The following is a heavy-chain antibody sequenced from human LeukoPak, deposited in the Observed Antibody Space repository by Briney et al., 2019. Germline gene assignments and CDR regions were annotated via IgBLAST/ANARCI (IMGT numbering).Heavy chain of an antibody. V-gene: IGHV1-69*13. D-gene: IGHD3-3*01. CDR2: IIPIFSTA. Sequence: SVKVSCKASGGTFTNYAFTWVRQAPGQGLEWMGGIIPIFSTANYAQKFQGRVTITADESTSTAYMELSSLRSEDTAVYYCARGADFWSPRDYYYYMDVWGKGTTVTVSS. CDR1: GGTFTNYA. J-gene: IGHJ6*03. CDR3: ARGADFWSPRDYYYYMDV.